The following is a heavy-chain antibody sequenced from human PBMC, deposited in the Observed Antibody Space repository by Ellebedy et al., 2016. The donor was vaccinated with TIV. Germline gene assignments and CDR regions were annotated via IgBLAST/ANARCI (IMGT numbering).Heavy chain of an antibody. CDR2: IYYSGST. J-gene: IGHJ6*02. Sequence: SETLSLXCTVSGGSISSGGYYWSWIRQHPGKGLEWIGYIYYSGSTYYNPSLKSRVTISVDTSKNQFSLKLSSVTAADTAVYYCARARAVAGDYYYYGMDVWGQGTTVTVSS. D-gene: IGHD6-19*01. V-gene: IGHV4-31*03. CDR3: ARARAVAGDYYYYGMDV. CDR1: GGSISSGGYY.